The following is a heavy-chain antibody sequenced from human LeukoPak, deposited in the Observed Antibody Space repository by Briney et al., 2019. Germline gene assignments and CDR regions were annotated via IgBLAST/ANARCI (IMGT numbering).Heavy chain of an antibody. J-gene: IGHJ5*02. CDR1: GYTFSIYG. Sequence: AASVKVSCKASGYTFSIYGITWVRQAPGQGLEWMGWISAYTGNSNYAQKFQDRVTMTTDTSTSTAYMELRSLRSEDTAVYYCARDSRTGTEEVRWFDPWGQGTLVTVSS. D-gene: IGHD1-7*01. CDR3: ARDSRTGTEEVRWFDP. V-gene: IGHV1-18*01. CDR2: ISAYTGNS.